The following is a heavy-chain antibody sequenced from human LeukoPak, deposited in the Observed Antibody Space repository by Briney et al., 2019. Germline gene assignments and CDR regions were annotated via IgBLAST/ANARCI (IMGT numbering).Heavy chain of an antibody. V-gene: IGHV4-34*01. CDR2: INHSGST. D-gene: IGHD5-18*01. CDR1: GGSFSGYY. Sequence: SXTLSLTCAVYGGSFSGYYWSWIRQPPGKGLEWIGEINHSGSTNYNPSLKSRVTISVDTSKHQFSLKLSSVTAADTAVYYCARGGLRKQDTAMVGRARQRFDYWGQGTLVTVSS. CDR3: ARGGLRKQDTAMVGRARQRFDY. J-gene: IGHJ4*02.